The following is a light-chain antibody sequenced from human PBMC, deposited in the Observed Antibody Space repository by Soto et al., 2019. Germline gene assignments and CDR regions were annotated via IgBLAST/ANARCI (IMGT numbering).Light chain of an antibody. CDR2: EXX. Sequence: QSALTQPASVSGSPGQSITISCTGTSSDVGGYNYVSWYQQHPGKAPNLMIYEXXXXXXXXXXRXXXSKSGNTASLTISGXXAXXXXDYYCSSYTSSSTPYVFGTGTKLTVL. V-gene: IGLV2-14*01. CDR1: SSDVGGYNY. CDR3: SSYTSSSTPYV. J-gene: IGLJ1*01.